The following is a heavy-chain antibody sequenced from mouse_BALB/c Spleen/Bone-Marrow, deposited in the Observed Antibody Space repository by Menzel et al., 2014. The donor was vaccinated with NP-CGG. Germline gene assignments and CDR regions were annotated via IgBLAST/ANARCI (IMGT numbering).Heavy chain of an antibody. CDR3: ARYYYGSSYFDY. CDR2: IDPANGNT. V-gene: IGHV14-3*02. Sequence: EVQGVESGAELVKPGASVKLSCTASGFNIKDTYMHWVKQRPGQGLEWIGRIDPANGNTKYDPKFQGKATITADTSSNTAYLQLSSLTSEDTAVYYCARYYYGSSYFDYWGQGTTLTVSS. J-gene: IGHJ2*01. CDR1: GFNIKDTY. D-gene: IGHD1-1*01.